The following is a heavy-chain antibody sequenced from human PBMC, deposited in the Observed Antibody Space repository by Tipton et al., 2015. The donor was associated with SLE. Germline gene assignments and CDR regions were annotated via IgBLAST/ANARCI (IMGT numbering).Heavy chain of an antibody. J-gene: IGHJ4*02. D-gene: IGHD2-8*01. CDR1: GFTVSSNY. V-gene: IGHV3-53*05. CDR2: IYSGGST. CDR3: ARDRRNGVTGY. Sequence: SLRLSCAASGFTVSSNYMSWVRQAPGKGLEWVSVIYSGGSTYYADSVKGRFTISRDNSKNTLYLQMNSLRAEDTAVYYCARDRRNGVTGYWGRGTLVTVSS.